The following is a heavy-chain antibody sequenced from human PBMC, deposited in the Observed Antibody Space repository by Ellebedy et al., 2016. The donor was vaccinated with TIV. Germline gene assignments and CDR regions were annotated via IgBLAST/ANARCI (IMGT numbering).Heavy chain of an antibody. CDR1: GGSVSSTSYF. Sequence: MPSETLSLTCTVSGGSVSSTSYFWGWIRQPPGKGLGWIGSIYYSGNTYYNPSPKSRVTITVDTSQNQLSRKLVSVTAADKAVYYCAKRGGEWEPSYFDYWGQGTLVTVSS. D-gene: IGHD1-26*01. V-gene: IGHV4-39*01. J-gene: IGHJ4*02. CDR3: AKRGGEWEPSYFDY. CDR2: IYYSGNT.